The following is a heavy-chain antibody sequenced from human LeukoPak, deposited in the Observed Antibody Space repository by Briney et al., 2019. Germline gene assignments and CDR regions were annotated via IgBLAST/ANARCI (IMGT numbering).Heavy chain of an antibody. Sequence: GGSLRLSCAASGFTFSSYGMHWVRQAPGKGLEWVAFIRYDGSNKYYADSVKGRFTISRDNSKNTLYLQMNSLRAEDTAVYYCARDQGYRTIFGVVIIWGQGTLVTVSS. J-gene: IGHJ4*02. CDR2: IRYDGSNK. CDR1: GFTFSSYG. CDR3: ARDQGYRTIFGVVII. V-gene: IGHV3-30*02. D-gene: IGHD3-3*01.